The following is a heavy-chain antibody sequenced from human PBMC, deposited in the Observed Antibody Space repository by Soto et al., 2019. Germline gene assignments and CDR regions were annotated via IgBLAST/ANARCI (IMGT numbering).Heavy chain of an antibody. D-gene: IGHD2-2*01. CDR3: AKVGFYCTSSSCLDS. Sequence: ASVKGSCKTSGYTYSKYGVSWVRQAPGQGLEWMGWISAYNGNTNYAQNFQGRVTMTTDTSTSTAYMELRSLRSDDTAVYYCAKVGFYCTSSSCLDSWGQGTLVTVSS. CDR2: ISAYNGNT. J-gene: IGHJ4*02. CDR1: GYTYSKYG. V-gene: IGHV1-18*01.